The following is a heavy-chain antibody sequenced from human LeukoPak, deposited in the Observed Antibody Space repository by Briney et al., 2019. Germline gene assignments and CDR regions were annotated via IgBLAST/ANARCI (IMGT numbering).Heavy chain of an antibody. CDR3: AKRPSDYGDYVTYFDY. CDR2: ISSDGNNK. D-gene: IGHD4-17*01. CDR1: RFPFSTFG. V-gene: IGHV3-30*18. J-gene: IGHJ4*02. Sequence: PGGSLRLSCAASRFPFSTFGMHWVRQAPGKGLEWVAVISSDGNNKYYADSVKGRFTISRDNSKDTLYLQMNSLRVEDTSVYYCAKRPSDYGDYVTYFDYWGQGTLVTVSS.